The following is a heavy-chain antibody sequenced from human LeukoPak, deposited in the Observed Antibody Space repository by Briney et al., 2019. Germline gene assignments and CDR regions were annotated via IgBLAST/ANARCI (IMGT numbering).Heavy chain of an antibody. CDR2: ISSGGSTV. CDR3: ARVIIVGATGI. CDR1: GFTFSSYE. J-gene: IGHJ3*02. Sequence: GGSLRLSCAAPGFTFSSYEMNWVRQAPGRGLECGSYISSGGSTVHYADSVKGRFTISRDNAKNSLYMQMNSLRAEDTAVYYCARVIIVGATGIWGQGTMVTVSS. V-gene: IGHV3-48*03. D-gene: IGHD1-26*01.